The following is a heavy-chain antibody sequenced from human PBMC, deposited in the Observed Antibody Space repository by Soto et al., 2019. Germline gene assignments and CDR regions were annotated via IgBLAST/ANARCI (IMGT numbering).Heavy chain of an antibody. J-gene: IGHJ4*02. CDR3: AKDDYAN. CDR1: GFTFSNYG. CDR2: ISYDGSNK. V-gene: IGHV3-30*18. D-gene: IGHD2-2*01. Sequence: GGSLRLSCAASGFTFSNYGMHWVRQAPGKGLEWVAVISYDGSNKYYADSVKGRFTISRDNSENTLYLQMNSLRAEDTAVYYCAKDDYANWGQGTLVTVSS.